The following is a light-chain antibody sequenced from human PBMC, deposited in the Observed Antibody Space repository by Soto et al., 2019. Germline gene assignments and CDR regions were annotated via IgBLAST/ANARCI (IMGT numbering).Light chain of an antibody. CDR1: NIGSKS. CDR2: DDS. J-gene: IGLJ1*01. CDR3: QVWDNSSDHPYV. Sequence: ARITCGGNNIGSKSVHWYQQKPGQAPVLVVYDDSDRPSGIPERFSGSKSGNTATLTITRVEAGDEADYYCQVWDNSSDHPYVFGTGTKVTVL. V-gene: IGLV3-21*02.